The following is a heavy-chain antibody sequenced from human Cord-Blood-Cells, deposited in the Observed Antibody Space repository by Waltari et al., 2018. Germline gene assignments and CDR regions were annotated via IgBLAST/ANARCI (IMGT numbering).Heavy chain of an antibody. Sequence: QLQLQESGPGLVKPSETLSLTCTVSGGSISSSSYYWGWIRQPPGKGLEWIGSIYYSGSTYYNPSLKSRVTISVDTSKNQFSRKLSSVTAADTAVYYCARPKGTGGLNWYFDLWGRGTLVTVSS. J-gene: IGHJ2*01. CDR1: GGSISSSSYY. CDR2: IYYSGST. CDR3: ARPKGTGGLNWYFDL. V-gene: IGHV4-39*07. D-gene: IGHD3-10*01.